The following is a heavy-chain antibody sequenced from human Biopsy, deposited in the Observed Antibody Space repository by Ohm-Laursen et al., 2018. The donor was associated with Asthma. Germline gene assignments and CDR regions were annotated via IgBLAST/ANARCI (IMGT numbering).Heavy chain of an antibody. CDR1: GGSMSSSSYY. V-gene: IGHV4-39*01. J-gene: IGHJ4*02. Sequence: SETLSLTWTVSGGSMSSSSYYWGWIRQPPGKGPEWVGSISYTGSAYHNPSLKSRVTISVDTSKNHFSLKLSSVTAADTAVYYCARHWDWGSFFDYWGQGTPVTVSS. CDR3: ARHWDWGSFFDY. D-gene: IGHD7-27*01. CDR2: ISYTGSA.